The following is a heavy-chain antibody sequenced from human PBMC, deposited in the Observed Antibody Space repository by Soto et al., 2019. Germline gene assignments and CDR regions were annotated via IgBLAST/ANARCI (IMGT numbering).Heavy chain of an antibody. CDR1: GYTFTSYD. V-gene: IGHV1-8*01. CDR3: ARAALGDCLLPYYYYYGIDV. D-gene: IGHD3-9*01. CDR2: MIPISGTT. J-gene: IGHJ6*02. Sequence: GASVKVSCKASGYTFTSYDINWVRQATGQGLEWMGWMIPISGTTDYAQKFQGRVTMTTDKSTSTAYMELSSLRSEDTAVYYCARAALGDCLLPYYYYYGIDVRAQRTTVPVS.